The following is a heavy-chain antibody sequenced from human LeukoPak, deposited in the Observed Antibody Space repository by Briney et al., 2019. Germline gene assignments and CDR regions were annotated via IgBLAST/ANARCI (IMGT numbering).Heavy chain of an antibody. D-gene: IGHD4-11*01. CDR2: IIPIFGTA. CDR1: GGTFSSYA. V-gene: IGHV1-69*01. Sequence: SVKVSCKASGGTFSSYAISWVRQAPGQGLEWMGGIIPIFGTANYAQKFQGRVTITADESTSAAYMELSSLRSEDTAVYYCARGGRATVTKFDYWGQGTLVTVSS. J-gene: IGHJ4*02. CDR3: ARGGRATVTKFDY.